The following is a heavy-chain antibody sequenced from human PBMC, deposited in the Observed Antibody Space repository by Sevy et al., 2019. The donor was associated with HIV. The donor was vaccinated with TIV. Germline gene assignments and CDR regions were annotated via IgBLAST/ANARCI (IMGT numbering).Heavy chain of an antibody. J-gene: IGHJ1*01. Sequence: ASVKVSCKVSGYTLTELSMHWVRQAPGKGLEWMGGFDPEDGETIYAQKFQGRVTMTEDKSTDTAYMELSSLRSEDTAVYYCATVYDSSGYYSEHWGQGTLVTVSS. V-gene: IGHV1-24*01. D-gene: IGHD3-22*01. CDR1: GYTLTELS. CDR3: ATVYDSSGYYSEH. CDR2: FDPEDGET.